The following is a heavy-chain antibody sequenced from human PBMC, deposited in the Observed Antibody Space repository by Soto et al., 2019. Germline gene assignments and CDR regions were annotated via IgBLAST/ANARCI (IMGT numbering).Heavy chain of an antibody. CDR3: ARGYCSGGSCYATWFDP. V-gene: IGHV1-46*01. Sequence: ASVKVSCKASGYTFTSYYMHWVRQAPGQGLEWMGIINPSGGSTSYAQKFQGRVTMTRDTSTSTVYMELSSLRSEDTAVYYCARGYCSGGSCYATWFDPWGQGAPVTVSS. CDR1: GYTFTSYY. D-gene: IGHD2-15*01. CDR2: INPSGGST. J-gene: IGHJ5*02.